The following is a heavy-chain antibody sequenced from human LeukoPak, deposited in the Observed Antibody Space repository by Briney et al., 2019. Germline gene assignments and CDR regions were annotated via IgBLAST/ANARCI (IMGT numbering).Heavy chain of an antibody. D-gene: IGHD6-13*01. V-gene: IGHV3-33*01. CDR3: ARGPAYSSSWYFDY. J-gene: IGHJ4*02. CDR2: IWYDGSNK. CDR1: GFTFSSYG. Sequence: GGSLRLSCAASGFTFSSYGMHWVRQAPGKGLEWVAVIWYDGSNKYYADSVKGRFTISRDNSKNTLYLQMNSLRAEDTAVYYCARGPAYSSSWYFDYRGQGTLVTVSS.